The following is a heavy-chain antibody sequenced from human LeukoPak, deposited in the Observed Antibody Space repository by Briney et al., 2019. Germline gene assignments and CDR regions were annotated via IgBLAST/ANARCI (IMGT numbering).Heavy chain of an antibody. V-gene: IGHV4-59*08. CDR3: ARQDTLTGFDAFDI. D-gene: IGHD3-9*01. CDR2: IYYSGST. CDR1: GGSISSYY. J-gene: IGHJ3*02. Sequence: PSETLSLTCTVSGGSISSYYWSWIRQPLGKGLEWIGYIYYSGSTNYSPSLKSRVTISIDTSKNQFSLKLSSVTAADTAVYYCARQDTLTGFDAFDIWGQGTMVSVSS.